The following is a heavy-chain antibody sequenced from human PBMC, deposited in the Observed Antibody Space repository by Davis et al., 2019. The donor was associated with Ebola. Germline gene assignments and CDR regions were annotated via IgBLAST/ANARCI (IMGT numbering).Heavy chain of an antibody. Sequence: PGGSLRPSCAASGFTFSSYSMNWVRQAPGKGLEWVSSISSRSSYIYYADSVKGRFTISRDNAKNSLYLQMNSLRAEDTAVYYCARDFPAFDIWGQGTMVTVSS. CDR1: GFTFSSYS. J-gene: IGHJ3*02. V-gene: IGHV3-21*01. CDR3: ARDFPAFDI. CDR2: ISSRSSYI.